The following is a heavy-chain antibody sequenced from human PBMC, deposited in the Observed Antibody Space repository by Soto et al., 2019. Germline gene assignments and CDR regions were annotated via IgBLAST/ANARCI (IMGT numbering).Heavy chain of an antibody. CDR1: GGTFSSYT. J-gene: IGHJ6*02. CDR2: IIPILGIA. D-gene: IGHD4-17*01. Sequence: QVQLVQSGAEVKKPGSSVKVSCKASGGTFSSYTISWVRQAPGQGLEWMGRIIPILGIANYAQKFQGRGTITADKSTSTAYMELRSLRSEDTAVYYCARVQLPPNGDYVSLSITRIGMDVWSQGTTVTVSS. V-gene: IGHV1-69*02. CDR3: ARVQLPPNGDYVSLSITRIGMDV.